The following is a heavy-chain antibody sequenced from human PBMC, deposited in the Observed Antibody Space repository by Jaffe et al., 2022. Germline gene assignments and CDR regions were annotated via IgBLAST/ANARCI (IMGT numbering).Heavy chain of an antibody. Sequence: QVQLQQWGAGLLKPSETLSLTCAVYGGSFSGYYWSWIRQPPGKGLEWIGEINHSGSTNYNPSLKSRVTISVDTSKNQFSLKLSSVTAADTAVYYCARGGYSYGYVSFGYYYYMDVWGKGTTVTVSS. CDR2: INHSGST. CDR1: GGSFSGYY. J-gene: IGHJ6*03. V-gene: IGHV4-34*01. D-gene: IGHD5-18*01. CDR3: ARGGYSYGYVSFGYYYYMDV.